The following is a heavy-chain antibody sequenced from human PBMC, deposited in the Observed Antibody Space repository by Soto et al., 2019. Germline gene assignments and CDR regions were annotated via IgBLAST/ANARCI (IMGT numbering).Heavy chain of an antibody. Sequence: SETLSLTCTVSGGSISSYYWSWIRQPPGKGLEWIGYIYYSGSTNYNPSLKSRVTISVDTSKNQFSLKLSSVTAADTAVYYCARASYATFDYWGQGTLVTVS. CDR2: IYYSGST. V-gene: IGHV4-59*01. D-gene: IGHD3-16*01. J-gene: IGHJ4*02. CDR1: GGSISSYY. CDR3: ARASYATFDY.